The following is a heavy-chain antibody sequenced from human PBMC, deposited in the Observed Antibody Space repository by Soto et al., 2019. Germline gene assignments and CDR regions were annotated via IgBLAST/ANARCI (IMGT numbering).Heavy chain of an antibody. V-gene: IGHV3-23*01. D-gene: IGHD3-16*01. J-gene: IGHJ5*02. CDR1: GFSFSSFA. Sequence: EVQLLESGGTLVQPGESLRLSCEVSGFSFSSFAMNWVRQAPGEGLEWFSSIRGSATSYADSVKGRFTISRDNSKNTVYLQMNTLRGEDTTVYYCAKCAVLITTLGGWCNWFHPRGQGTLVIISS. CDR3: AKCAVLITTLGGWCNWFHP. CDR2: IRGSAT.